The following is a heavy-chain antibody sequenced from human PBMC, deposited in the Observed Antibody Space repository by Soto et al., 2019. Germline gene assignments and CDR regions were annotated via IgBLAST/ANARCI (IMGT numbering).Heavy chain of an antibody. CDR1: GFTFSSYS. J-gene: IGHJ6*02. V-gene: IGHV3-21*01. CDR2: ISSSSSYI. D-gene: IGHD6-13*01. CDR3: ARTVYGSSWFELGSDYYGMDV. Sequence: EVQLVESGGGLVKPGGSLRLSCAASGFTFSSYSMNWVRQAPGKGLEWVSSISSSSSYIYYADSVKGRFTISRDNAKNSLYLQMNSLRAEDTAVYYCARTVYGSSWFELGSDYYGMDVWGQGTTVTVSS.